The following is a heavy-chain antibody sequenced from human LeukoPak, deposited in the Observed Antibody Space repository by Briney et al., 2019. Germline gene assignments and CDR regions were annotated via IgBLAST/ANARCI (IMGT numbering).Heavy chain of an antibody. J-gene: IGHJ4*01. V-gene: IGHV3-30*04. CDR2: ISYDGSNK. D-gene: IGHD4-23*01. CDR1: GFTFSSYA. Sequence: PGRSLRLSCAASGFTFSSYAMHWVRQAPGKGLEWVAVISYDGSNKYYADSVKGRFTISRDNSKNTLYLQMNSLRAEDTAVYYCAVLLVTPAAFDYFGHGTLVTGSS. CDR3: AVLLVTPAAFDY.